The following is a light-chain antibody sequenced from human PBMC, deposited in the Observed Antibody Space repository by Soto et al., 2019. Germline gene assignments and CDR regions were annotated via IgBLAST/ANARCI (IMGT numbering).Light chain of an antibody. CDR2: GAS. Sequence: EIVLTQSPGTLSLSPGERATLSCRASQSISSSYLAWYQQKSGQAPRLLIYGASSRATGIPDRFSGSGSGIDFTLTISRLEPEDFAVYYCQSYGTSYTFGQGTKLEIK. CDR1: QSISSSY. CDR3: QSYGTSYT. J-gene: IGKJ2*01. V-gene: IGKV3-20*01.